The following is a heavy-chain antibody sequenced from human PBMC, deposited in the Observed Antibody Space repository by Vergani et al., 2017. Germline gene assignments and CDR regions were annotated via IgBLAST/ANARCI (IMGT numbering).Heavy chain of an antibody. J-gene: IGHJ4*02. CDR2: ISYDGSNK. V-gene: IGHV3-30*14. Sequence: VQLVESGGGLVQPGGSLRLSCAASGFTFSSYAMHWVRQAPGKGLEWVAVISYDGSNKYYADSVKGRFTISRDNSKNTLYLQMNSLRAEDTAVYYCASSEDIFGVVINPFDYWGQGTLVTVSS. CDR1: GFTFSSYA. D-gene: IGHD3-3*02. CDR3: ASSEDIFGVVINPFDY.